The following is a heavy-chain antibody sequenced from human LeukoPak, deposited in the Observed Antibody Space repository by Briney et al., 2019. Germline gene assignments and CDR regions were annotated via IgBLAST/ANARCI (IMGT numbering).Heavy chain of an antibody. V-gene: IGHV4-4*02. D-gene: IGHD3-3*01. J-gene: IGHJ4*02. CDR1: AGSISSRNW. CDR2: MSHSGST. Sequence: SETLSLTCAVSAGSISSRNWWSWVRPSPGKGLEWIGEMSHSGSTNYNPSLESRVTMSVDKSKNQFSLKLSSVTAADTAVYYCAREGGGFWSGYYYGKNYFDYWGQGTLVTVSS. CDR3: AREGGGFWSGYYYGKNYFDY.